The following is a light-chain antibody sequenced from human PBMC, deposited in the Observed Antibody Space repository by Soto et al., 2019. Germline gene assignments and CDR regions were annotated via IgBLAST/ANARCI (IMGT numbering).Light chain of an antibody. J-gene: IGLJ3*02. CDR3: SSFTTSSTWV. CDR2: EVS. V-gene: IGLV2-14*01. Sequence: QSALTQPASVAGSPGHSITISCIGASSDVGDCNCVSWYQQHPGKAPKLMIYEVSNRPSGVSDSFSGSKAGNTASLTISGLQAEDEADYYCSSFTTSSTWVFGGGTKLTVL. CDR1: SSDVGDCNC.